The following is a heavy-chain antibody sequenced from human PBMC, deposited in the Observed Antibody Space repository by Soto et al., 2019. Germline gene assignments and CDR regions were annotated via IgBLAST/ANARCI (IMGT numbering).Heavy chain of an antibody. V-gene: IGHV3-30-3*01. D-gene: IGHD6-19*01. CDR1: GFTFSSYT. J-gene: IGHJ4*02. Sequence: QVQLVESGGGVVQPGRSLRLSCAASGFTFSSYTMHWVRQAPGKGLEWVALISYDGSNKYYADSVKGRFTISRDNSKNTLYLQMSSLRAEDTAVYYCARGAGIAVAGTSFDYWGQGTLVTVS. CDR3: ARGAGIAVAGTSFDY. CDR2: ISYDGSNK.